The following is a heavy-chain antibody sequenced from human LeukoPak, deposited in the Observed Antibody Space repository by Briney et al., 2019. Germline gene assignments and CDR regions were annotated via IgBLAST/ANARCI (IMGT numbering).Heavy chain of an antibody. V-gene: IGHV1-46*01. CDR2: INPSGGST. CDR3: ARERFPPKISDFWSGLGPYYYYGMDV. Sequence: ASVTVSCKASGYTFTSYYMHWVRQAPAQGLEWMGIINPSGGSTSYTQKFRGRVTMTRDTSTSTVYMELSSLRSEDTAVYYCARERFPPKISDFWSGLGPYYYYGMDVWGQGTTVTVSS. J-gene: IGHJ6*02. CDR1: GYTFTSYY. D-gene: IGHD3-3*01.